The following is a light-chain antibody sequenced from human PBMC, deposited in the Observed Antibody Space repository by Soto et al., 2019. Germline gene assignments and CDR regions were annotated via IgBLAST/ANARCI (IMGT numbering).Light chain of an antibody. V-gene: IGKV3-20*01. CDR3: QQYGSSQT. CDR1: QSVSSSY. CDR2: GAS. Sequence: EIVLTQSPGTLSLSPGERATLSCRASQSVSSSYLAWYQQKPGQANRLLFYGASSRATGIPDRFIGSGSWTDFSLIISRLEPEDFAVYHCQQYGSSQTFGQGTTLEIK. J-gene: IGKJ1*01.